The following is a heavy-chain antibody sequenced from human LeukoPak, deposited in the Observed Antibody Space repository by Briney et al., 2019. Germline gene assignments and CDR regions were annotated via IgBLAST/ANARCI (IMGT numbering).Heavy chain of an antibody. Sequence: PSETLSLTCTVSGGSISSYYWSWIRQPPGKGLEWIGYIYYSGSTNYNPSLKSQVTISVDTSKNQFSLKLSSVTAADTAVYYCARHLVGATHFDYWGQGTLVTVSS. CDR2: IYYSGST. V-gene: IGHV4-59*08. CDR3: ARHLVGATHFDY. J-gene: IGHJ4*02. CDR1: GGSISSYY. D-gene: IGHD1-26*01.